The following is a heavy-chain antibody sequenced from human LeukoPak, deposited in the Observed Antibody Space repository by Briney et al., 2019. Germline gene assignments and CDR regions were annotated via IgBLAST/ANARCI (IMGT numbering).Heavy chain of an antibody. V-gene: IGHV3-23*01. CDR2: ISGTDDNT. J-gene: IGHJ4*02. D-gene: IGHD3-16*01. CDR3: ANHPGGSFDY. CDR1: GFAFSSST. Sequence: GGSLRLSCGASGFAFSSSTMSWVRQAPGKGLEWVSGISGTDDNTYYADSEKGRFTIFRDNSKDILYLYMSSLRAEDTAMYYCANHPGGSFDYWGQGTLVAVSS.